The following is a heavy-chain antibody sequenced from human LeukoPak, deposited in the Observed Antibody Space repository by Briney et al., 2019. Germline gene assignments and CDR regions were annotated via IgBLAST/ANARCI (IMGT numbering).Heavy chain of an antibody. J-gene: IGHJ4*02. D-gene: IGHD3-22*01. CDR1: GGSISSGDYY. V-gene: IGHV4-30-4*01. Sequence: SQTLSLTCTVSGGSISSGDYYWSWIRQPPGKGLEWIGYIYYSGSTYYNPSLKSRVTISVDTSKNQFSLKLSSVTAADTAVYYCARDASDYYDSSGYYFFDYWGRGTLVTVSS. CDR3: ARDASDYYDSSGYYFFDY. CDR2: IYYSGST.